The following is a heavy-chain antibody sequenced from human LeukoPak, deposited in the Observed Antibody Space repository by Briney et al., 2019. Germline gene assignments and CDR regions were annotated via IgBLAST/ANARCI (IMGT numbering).Heavy chain of an antibody. Sequence: GGSLRLSCAASGFTFSSCGMSWVRQAPGKGLEWVGRIKSKTDGGTTDYAAPVKGRFTISRDDSKNTLYLQMNSLKTEDTAVYYCTRLYSNRDYWGQGTLVTVSS. D-gene: IGHD1-14*01. J-gene: IGHJ4*02. CDR3: TRLYSNRDY. V-gene: IGHV3-15*01. CDR2: IKSKTDGGTT. CDR1: GFTFSSCG.